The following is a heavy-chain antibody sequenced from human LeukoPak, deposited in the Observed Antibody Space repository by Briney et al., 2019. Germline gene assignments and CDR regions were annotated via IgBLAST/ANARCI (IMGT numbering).Heavy chain of an antibody. J-gene: IGHJ4*02. CDR1: GFTFTNYA. CDR2: ISGSGGST. D-gene: IGHD5-12*01. V-gene: IGHV3-23*01. Sequence: GGSLRLSCAASGFTFTNYAMSWVRQAPGKGLEWVSAISGSGGSTYYADSVKGRFTISRDNSKNTLYLQMNSLRAEDTAVYYCAKKGHRVATIIDYWGQGTLVTVSS. CDR3: AKKGHRVATIIDY.